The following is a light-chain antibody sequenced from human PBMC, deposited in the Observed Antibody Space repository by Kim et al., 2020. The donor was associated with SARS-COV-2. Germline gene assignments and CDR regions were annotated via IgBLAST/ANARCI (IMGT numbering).Light chain of an antibody. CDR1: QSVSSN. V-gene: IGKV3-15*01. Sequence: SVSPGEIATLSCRARQSVSSNLAWYQQKPGQAPRLLIYDASTTATGIPARFSGSGSGTEFTLTISSLQSEDFTFYYCQQYTKWPPTFGGGTKLEI. CDR3: QQYTKWPPT. CDR2: DAS. J-gene: IGKJ4*01.